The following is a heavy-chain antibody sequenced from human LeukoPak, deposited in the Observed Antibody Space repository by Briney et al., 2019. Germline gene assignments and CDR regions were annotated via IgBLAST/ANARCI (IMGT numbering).Heavy chain of an antibody. D-gene: IGHD6-19*01. CDR3: AREASVAGTSAFDC. CDR2: ISYDGSNK. V-gene: IGHV3-30*04. Sequence: GGSLRLSCAASGFTFSSYAMHWVRQAPGKGLEWVAVISYDGSNKYYADSVKGRFTISRDNSKNTLYLQMNSLRAEDTAVYYCAREASVAGTSAFDCWGQGTLVTVSS. CDR1: GFTFSSYA. J-gene: IGHJ4*02.